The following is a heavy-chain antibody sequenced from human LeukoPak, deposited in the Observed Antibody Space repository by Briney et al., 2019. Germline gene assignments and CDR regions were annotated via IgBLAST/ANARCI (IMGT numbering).Heavy chain of an antibody. Sequence: GGSLRLSCAASGFTFSTYNMNWVRQAPGKGLEWVSAITTSSAYIYYADSVRGRFTISRDNAKNTLYLQMNSLRAEDTAVYYCARDLNWETYWGQGTLVSVSS. CDR1: GFTFSTYN. CDR3: ARDLNWETY. D-gene: IGHD7-27*01. CDR2: ITTSSAYI. J-gene: IGHJ4*02. V-gene: IGHV3-21*01.